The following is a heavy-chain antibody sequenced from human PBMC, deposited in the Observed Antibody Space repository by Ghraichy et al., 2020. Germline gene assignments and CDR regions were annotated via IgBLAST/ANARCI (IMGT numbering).Heavy chain of an antibody. CDR3: AKEDYGGFWSGLMDV. D-gene: IGHD3-3*01. Sequence: GRGGEGGGAMRGRGGGAYYAGSGKGRVTISRDNSKNTLYLQMNSLRAEDTAVYYCAKEDYGGFWSGLMDVWGQGTTVTVSS. V-gene: IGHV3-23*01. CDR2: MRGRGGGA. J-gene: IGHJ6*02.